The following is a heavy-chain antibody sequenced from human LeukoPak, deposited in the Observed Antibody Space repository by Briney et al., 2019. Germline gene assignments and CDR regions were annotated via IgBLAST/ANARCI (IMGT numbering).Heavy chain of an antibody. Sequence: GGSLRLSCAASGFTFSSYDMHWLRQATGKGLEWVSAIGTAGDTYYPGAVKGRFTISRENAKISLYLQMNSLRAGDTAVYYCARGGGYSSGWYPGDAFDIWGQGTMVTVSS. CDR3: ARGGGYSSGWYPGDAFDI. J-gene: IGHJ3*02. V-gene: IGHV3-13*04. D-gene: IGHD6-19*01. CDR2: IGTAGDT. CDR1: GFTFSSYD.